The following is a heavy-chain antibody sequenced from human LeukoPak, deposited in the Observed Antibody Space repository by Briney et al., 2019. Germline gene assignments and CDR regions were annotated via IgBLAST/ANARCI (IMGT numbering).Heavy chain of an antibody. CDR3: AKWEYDILTGYYWFDY. J-gene: IGHJ4*02. CDR2: LKQDGSQK. D-gene: IGHD3-9*01. Sequence: GGSLRLSCAASGFTFSRYWMSWVRQAPGKGLEWVANLKQDGSQKYYVDSVKGRFTISRDNAKNSLYLQMDSLRAEDTGVYYCAKWEYDILTGYYWFDYWGQGTLVTVSS. CDR1: GFTFSRYW. V-gene: IGHV3-7*02.